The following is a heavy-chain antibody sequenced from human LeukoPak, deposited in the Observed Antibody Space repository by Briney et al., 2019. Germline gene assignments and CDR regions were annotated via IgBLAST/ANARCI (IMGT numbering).Heavy chain of an antibody. J-gene: IGHJ3*02. CDR2: IIPIFGTA. D-gene: IGHD5-12*01. CDR3: ARDRYGYSGYDGGSPAFDI. Sequence: GASVKVSCKASEGTFSSYAISWVRQAPGQGLEWMGGIIPIFGTANYAQKFQGRVTITAAESTSTAYKELSSLRSEDTAVYYCARDRYGYSGYDGGSPAFDIWGQGTMVTVSS. CDR1: EGTFSSYA. V-gene: IGHV1-69*01.